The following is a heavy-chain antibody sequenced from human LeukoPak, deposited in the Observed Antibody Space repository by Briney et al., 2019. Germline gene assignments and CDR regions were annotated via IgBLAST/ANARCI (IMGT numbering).Heavy chain of an antibody. J-gene: IGHJ4*02. V-gene: IGHV4-59*01. CDR3: ARESGGGTIDY. Sequence: PSETLSLTCTVSGGSISSYYWSWIRQPPGKGLEWIGYIYYSGSTNYNPSLKSRVTISVDTSKNQFSLKLSSVTAADTAVYYCARESGGGTIDYWGQGTLVTVSS. D-gene: IGHD1-1*01. CDR2: IYYSGST. CDR1: GGSISSYY.